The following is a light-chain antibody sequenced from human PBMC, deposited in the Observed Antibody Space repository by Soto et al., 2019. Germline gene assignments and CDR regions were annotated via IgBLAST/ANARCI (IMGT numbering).Light chain of an antibody. J-gene: IGKJ2*01. V-gene: IGKV1-39*01. CDR3: QQSYSVYT. Sequence: DIQMTQSPSSLSASVGDRVTFTCRASQFISNYLNWYQQKPGKAPKLLIYAASHLRSGVPSRFSGSASGTDFTLTISRLQPDDFATYYCQQSYSVYTFGQGTRLEIK. CDR2: AAS. CDR1: QFISNY.